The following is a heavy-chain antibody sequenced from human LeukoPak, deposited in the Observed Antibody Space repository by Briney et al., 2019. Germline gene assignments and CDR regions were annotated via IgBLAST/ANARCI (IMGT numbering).Heavy chain of an antibody. J-gene: IGHJ5*02. CDR3: ARGDPHADL. Sequence: GGSLRLSCAASGFTFSRYGMTWVRQAPGKGLEWVSAISDSSGTITYYADFVKGRFTISRDNSKNTLYLQMNSLRVEDTGVFYCARGDPHADLWGQGTLVTVSS. CDR2: ISDSSGTIT. CDR1: GFTFSRYG. V-gene: IGHV3-23*01.